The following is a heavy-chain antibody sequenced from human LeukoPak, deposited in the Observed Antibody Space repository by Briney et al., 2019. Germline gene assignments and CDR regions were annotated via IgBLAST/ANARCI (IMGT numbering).Heavy chain of an antibody. V-gene: IGHV3-20*04. CDR1: GFIFENYG. J-gene: IGHJ5*02. CDR2: IDGIGVTT. Sequence: GGSLRLSCEASGFIFENYGMSWVRQVPGRGLEWVSGIDGIGVTTAYADSVKGRFTISRDNAKNSLYLQMNSLRAEDTALYYCAREGGSGWYSGWFDPWGQGTLVTVSS. CDR3: AREGGSGWYSGWFDP. D-gene: IGHD6-19*01.